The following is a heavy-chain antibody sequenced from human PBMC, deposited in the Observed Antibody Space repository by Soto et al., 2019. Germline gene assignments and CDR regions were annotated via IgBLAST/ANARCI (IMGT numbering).Heavy chain of an antibody. J-gene: IGHJ6*02. D-gene: IGHD2-15*01. CDR3: ARSYPLGYCSGGSCYSYYYYGMDV. Sequence: GGSLRLSCAASGFTFSSYEMNWVRQAPGKGLEWVSYISSSGSTIYYADSVKGRFTISRDNAKNSLYLQMNSLRAEDTAVYYCARSYPLGYCSGGSCYSYYYYGMDVWGQGTTVTV. V-gene: IGHV3-48*03. CDR1: GFTFSSYE. CDR2: ISSSGSTI.